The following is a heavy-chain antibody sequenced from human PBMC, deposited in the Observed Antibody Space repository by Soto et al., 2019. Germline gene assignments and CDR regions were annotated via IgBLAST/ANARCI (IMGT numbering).Heavy chain of an antibody. J-gene: IGHJ5*02. V-gene: IGHV4-59*08. CDR3: ARSGIAAAGNWFDP. D-gene: IGHD6-13*01. CDR1: GGSISSYY. Sequence: PSETLSLTCTVSGGSISSYYWSWIRQPPGKGLEWIGYIYYSGSTNYNPSLKSRVTISVDTSKNQFSLKLSSVTAADTAVYYCARSGIAAAGNWFDPWGQGTLVTVS. CDR2: IYYSGST.